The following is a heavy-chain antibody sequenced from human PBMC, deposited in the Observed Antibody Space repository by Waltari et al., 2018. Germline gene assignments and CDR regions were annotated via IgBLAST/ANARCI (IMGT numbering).Heavy chain of an antibody. Sequence: GHTKYSQKFQGRVTIIRDTSANTAYMELHSLRSADTAVYYCARDSSGYNYGYGYWGQGTLVTVSS. CDR2: GHT. J-gene: IGHJ4*02. D-gene: IGHD5-18*01. CDR3: ARDSSGYNYGYGY. V-gene: IGHV1-3*01.